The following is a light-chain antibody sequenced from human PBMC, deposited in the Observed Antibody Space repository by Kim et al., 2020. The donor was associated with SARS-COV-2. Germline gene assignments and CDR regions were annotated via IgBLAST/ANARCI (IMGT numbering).Light chain of an antibody. CDR2: AAS. J-gene: IGKJ1*01. Sequence: ASVGDRVTITCRASQSISSFLNWYQQKPGKAPKLLIYAASSLQSGVPSRFSGSGSGTDFTLTISSLQPEDFATYYCQQSYSTPRTFGQGTKVDIK. V-gene: IGKV1-39*01. CDR3: QQSYSTPRT. CDR1: QSISSF.